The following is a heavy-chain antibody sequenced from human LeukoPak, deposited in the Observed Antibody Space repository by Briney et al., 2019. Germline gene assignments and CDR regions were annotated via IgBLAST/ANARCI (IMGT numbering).Heavy chain of an antibody. D-gene: IGHD3-3*01. CDR3: ASRRGVTIFGVVFNWFDP. J-gene: IGHJ5*02. Sequence: GGSLRLSCGASGFTFSANALSWVRQAPGKGLEWVSTIYDGGSNTNYADSVKGRFTISRDNSKNTLYLQMSSLRAEDTAVYYCASRRGVTIFGVVFNWFDPWGQGALVTVSS. V-gene: IGHV3-23*01. CDR1: GFTFSANA. CDR2: IYDGGSNT.